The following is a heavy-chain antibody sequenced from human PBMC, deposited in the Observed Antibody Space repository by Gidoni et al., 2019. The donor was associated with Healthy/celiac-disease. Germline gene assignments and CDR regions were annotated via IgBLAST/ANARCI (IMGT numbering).Heavy chain of an antibody. CDR2: INHSGST. D-gene: IGHD6-6*01. J-gene: IGHJ4*02. CDR1: GGSFSGYY. V-gene: IGHV4-34*01. Sequence: QVQLQQWGAGLLKPSETLSLTCAVYGGSFSGYYWRWIRQPPGKGLEWIGEINHSGSTNYNPSLKSRVTISVDTSKNQFSLKLSSVTAADTAVYYCARGFIPKPTAEYSSSYYYFDYWGQGTLVTVSS. CDR3: ARGFIPKPTAEYSSSYYYFDY.